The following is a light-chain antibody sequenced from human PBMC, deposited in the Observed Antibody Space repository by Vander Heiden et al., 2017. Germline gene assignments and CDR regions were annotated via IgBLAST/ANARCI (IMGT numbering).Light chain of an antibody. CDR1: QSVSSSY. CDR3: QQYGSSLET. V-gene: IGKV3-20*01. Sequence: EIVLTQSPGTPSLSPGERATLSCRGSQSVSSSYLAWYQQKPGQAPRLLIYGASSRATGIPDRFSGSGSGTDFTLTISRLEPEDFAVYYCQQYGSSLETFGQGTKVEIK. J-gene: IGKJ1*01. CDR2: GAS.